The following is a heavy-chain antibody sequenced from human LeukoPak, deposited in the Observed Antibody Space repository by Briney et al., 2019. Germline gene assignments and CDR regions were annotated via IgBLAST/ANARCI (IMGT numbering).Heavy chain of an antibody. CDR1: GYTFTGYY. J-gene: IGHJ4*02. Sequence: GASVKVSCKASGYTFTGYYIHWVRQAPGQGLEWMGWINPTSGGTNYAQNFHARVTITRDTSISTAYMELSRLRSDDTAVYYCAKERTGYNYGYFDYWGQGTLVTVSS. D-gene: IGHD5-18*01. V-gene: IGHV1-2*02. CDR3: AKERTGYNYGYFDY. CDR2: INPTSGGT.